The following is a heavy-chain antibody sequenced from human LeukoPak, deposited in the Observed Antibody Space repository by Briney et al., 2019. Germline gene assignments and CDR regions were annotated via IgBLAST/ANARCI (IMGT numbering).Heavy chain of an antibody. D-gene: IGHD3-22*01. Sequence: ASETLSLTCTVSGGSISSGSYYWSWIRQPAGKGLEWIGRIYTSGSTNYNPSLKSRVTISVDTSKNQFSLKLSPVTAADTAVYYCAREEVIVVVSYFDYWGQGTLVTVSS. J-gene: IGHJ4*02. V-gene: IGHV4-61*02. CDR2: IYTSGST. CDR1: GGSISSGSYY. CDR3: AREEVIVVVSYFDY.